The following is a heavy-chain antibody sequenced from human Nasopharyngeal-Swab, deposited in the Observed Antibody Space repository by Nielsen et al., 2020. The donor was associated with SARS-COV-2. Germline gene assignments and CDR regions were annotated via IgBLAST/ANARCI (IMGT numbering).Heavy chain of an antibody. CDR3: ARAYTNNGWGHFDH. CDR1: GFTFSNFA. D-gene: IGHD6-19*01. V-gene: IGHV3-30-3*01. CDR2: ISYDGSSK. J-gene: IGHJ4*02. Sequence: GESLKISCAASGFTFSNFAMHWVRQAPGTGLEWVAVISYDGSSKYDVDTVRGRFTVSRDNSIKTLYLPMSSLKIEDTAVYYCARAYTNNGWGHFDHWVQGTLVTVSS.